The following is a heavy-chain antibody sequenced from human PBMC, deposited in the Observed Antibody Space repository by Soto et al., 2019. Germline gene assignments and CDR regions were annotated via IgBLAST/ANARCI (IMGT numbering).Heavy chain of an antibody. Sequence: LRLSCAASGFNFGVFGMHWVRQAPGKGLEWLSVLSYEGSEEYYADSVRGRFTISRDNSKNTLFLQMDSLRVDDTGVYYCALTRRSSLLEVAGPGFEYWGQGTLVTSPQ. V-gene: IGHV3-30*03. J-gene: IGHJ4*02. CDR2: LSYEGSEE. CDR3: ALTRRSSLLEVAGPGFEY. CDR1: GFNFGVFG. D-gene: IGHD6-19*01.